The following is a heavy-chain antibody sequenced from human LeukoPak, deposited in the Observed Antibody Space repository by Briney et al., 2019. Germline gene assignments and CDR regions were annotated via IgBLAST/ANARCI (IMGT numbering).Heavy chain of an antibody. D-gene: IGHD4-17*01. CDR1: GYTFTSYD. Sequence: GASVKVSCKASGYTFTSYDINWVRQATGXXXXWMGWMNPNSGNTGYAQKFQGRVTMTRNTSISTAYMELSSLRSEDTAVYYCARYSPTVTGLNWGQGTLVTVSS. J-gene: IGHJ4*02. CDR2: MNPNSGNT. CDR3: ARYSPTVTGLN. V-gene: IGHV1-8*01.